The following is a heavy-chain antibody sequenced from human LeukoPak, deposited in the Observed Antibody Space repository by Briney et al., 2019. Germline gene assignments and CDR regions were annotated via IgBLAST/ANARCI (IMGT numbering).Heavy chain of an antibody. CDR3: ARHGPADSRSYPLDY. V-gene: IGHV4-59*12. Sequence: SETLSLTCTVSGGSISSYYWSWIRQPPGKRLEWSAYIYNSVTTNYNPSLKSRLTISVDTSQNQISLKLSSVTAADTAVYSCARHGPADSRSYPLDYWGQGTLVTVSS. CDR2: IYNSVTT. J-gene: IGHJ4*02. D-gene: IGHD3-10*01. CDR1: GGSISSYY.